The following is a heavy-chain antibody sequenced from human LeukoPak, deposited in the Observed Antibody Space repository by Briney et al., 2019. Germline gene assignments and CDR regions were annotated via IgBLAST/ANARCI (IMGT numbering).Heavy chain of an antibody. J-gene: IGHJ3*02. V-gene: IGHV4-31*03. Sequence: SQTLSLTCHVSGDSVNSDGYYWTCVRQHPGKGLKWIGFISYRGSTSFNPSLKSRVSISVDTSKNQCSLRLTSVTAADTAVYYCARDVVLTASPDAFDIWGQGTMVSVSS. CDR1: GDSVNSDGYY. D-gene: IGHD2-21*02. CDR2: ISYRGST. CDR3: ARDVVLTASPDAFDI.